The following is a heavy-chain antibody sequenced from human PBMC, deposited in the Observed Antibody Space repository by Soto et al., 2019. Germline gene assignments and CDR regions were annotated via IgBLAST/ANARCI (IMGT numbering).Heavy chain of an antibody. J-gene: IGHJ5*01. Sequence: SETLSLTCSASCDSISTVDYFWAWIRQPPGQALEYIGYIYKSATTYYNPSFESRVAISLDTSKSQFSLNVTSVTAADTAVYFCARGRYCLTGRCFPNWFDSWGQGTLVTVSS. D-gene: IGHD2-15*01. CDR1: CDSISTVDYF. CDR2: IYKSATT. CDR3: ARGRYCLTGRCFPNWFDS. V-gene: IGHV4-30-4*01.